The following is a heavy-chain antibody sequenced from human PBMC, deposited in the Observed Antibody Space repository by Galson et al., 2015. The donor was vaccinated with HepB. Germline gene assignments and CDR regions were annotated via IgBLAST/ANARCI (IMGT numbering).Heavy chain of an antibody. J-gene: IGHJ4*02. D-gene: IGHD3-9*01. V-gene: IGHV3-30*03. CDR1: GFNFSTYG. CDR2: ISYDGSSK. CDR3: VGLTFDY. Sequence: SLRLSCAASGFNFSTYGMHWVRQAPGKGLECVATISYDGSSKYYADSVKGRFTISRDNSENTVSLQMSSLRGDDTAVYHCVGLTFDYWGQGTLVTVSS.